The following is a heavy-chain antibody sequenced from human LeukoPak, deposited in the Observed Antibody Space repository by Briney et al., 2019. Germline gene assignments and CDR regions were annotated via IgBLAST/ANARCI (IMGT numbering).Heavy chain of an antibody. D-gene: IGHD6-13*01. V-gene: IGHV1-2*02. CDR3: ARAPSNSWFGY. J-gene: IGHJ4*02. CDR2: INPDTGAT. CDR1: GYTFTGYY. Sequence: GASVKVPCKASGYTFTGYYMHWVRQAPGQGLEWMGWINPDTGATDIAQKFQGRVAMTRDTSISAAYMELSRLRSDDTAVYYCARAPSNSWFGYWGQGTLVTVSS.